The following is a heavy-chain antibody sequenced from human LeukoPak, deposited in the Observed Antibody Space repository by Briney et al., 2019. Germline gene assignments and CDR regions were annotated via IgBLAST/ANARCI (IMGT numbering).Heavy chain of an antibody. D-gene: IGHD6-13*01. CDR1: GFTFSSYS. J-gene: IGHJ6*03. V-gene: IGHV3-21*01. CDR2: ISTSSSYI. CDR3: ARAAIAAARIYYYMDV. Sequence: TGGSLRLSCAASGFTFSSYSMNWVRQAPGKGLEWVSFISTSSSYIHNADSVKGRFTISRDNAESSLYLQMNSLRAEDTAVYYCARAAIAAARIYYYMDVWGKGTTVTVSS.